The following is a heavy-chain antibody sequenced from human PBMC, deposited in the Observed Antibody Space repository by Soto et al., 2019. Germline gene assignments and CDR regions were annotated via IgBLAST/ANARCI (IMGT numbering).Heavy chain of an antibody. CDR3: ATAQGRISGWGAYYYYAMDV. J-gene: IGHJ6*02. D-gene: IGHD6-19*01. Sequence: QVQLQQWGAGLLKPSETLSLTCAVYGGSFSGYYWSWIRQPPGKGLEWIGAIKHSGSTNYNPSLKSRVTISVDTSKNQFPLELSSVTAADTAVYSCATAQGRISGWGAYYYYAMDVWGQGTTGTVSS. CDR1: GGSFSGYY. CDR2: IKHSGST. V-gene: IGHV4-34*01.